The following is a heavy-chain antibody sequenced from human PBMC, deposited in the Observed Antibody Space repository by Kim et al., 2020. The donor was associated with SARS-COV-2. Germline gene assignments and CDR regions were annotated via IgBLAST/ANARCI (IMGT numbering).Heavy chain of an antibody. CDR1: GFTVSSNY. CDR2: IYSGGST. V-gene: IGHV3-66*01. D-gene: IGHD3-10*01. CDR3: ATNYYGSGSYYRLVYYYGMDF. J-gene: IGHJ6*02. Sequence: GGSLRLSCAASGFTVSSNYMSWVRQAPGKGLEWVSVIYSGGSTYYADSVKGRFTISRDNSKNTLYLQMNSLRAEDTAVYYCATNYYGSGSYYRLVYYYGMDFWCQGTTVTVSS.